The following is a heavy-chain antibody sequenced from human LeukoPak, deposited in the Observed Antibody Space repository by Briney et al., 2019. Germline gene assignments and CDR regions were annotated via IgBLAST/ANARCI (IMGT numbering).Heavy chain of an antibody. CDR1: GFNFRSYA. Sequence: HPGGSLRLSCAASGFNFRSYAMSWVRQAPGRGLEWVSSISGSGSDTYYADSVKGRFTISRDNSKNTLYLQMNSLRDEGTAVYYCAKDRLYSSDGYFDYWGQGTLVTVSS. CDR3: AKDRLYSSDGYFDY. CDR2: ISGSGSDT. D-gene: IGHD6-19*01. J-gene: IGHJ4*02. V-gene: IGHV3-23*01.